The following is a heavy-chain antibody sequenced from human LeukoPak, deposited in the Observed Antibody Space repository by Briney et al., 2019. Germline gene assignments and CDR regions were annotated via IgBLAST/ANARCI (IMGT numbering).Heavy chain of an antibody. V-gene: IGHV3-53*01. J-gene: IGHJ3*01. D-gene: IGHD1-26*01. Sequence: GGSLRLSCAASGFTVSTNYINWVRQAPGKGLEWVSTIFSGGTTYYADSVKGRFTFSRDISKNTLYLQMNSLRAEDTAVYYCASRSGGTYVQDASDVWGQGTMVTVSS. CDR3: ASRSGGTYVQDASDV. CDR2: IFSGGTT. CDR1: GFTVSTNY.